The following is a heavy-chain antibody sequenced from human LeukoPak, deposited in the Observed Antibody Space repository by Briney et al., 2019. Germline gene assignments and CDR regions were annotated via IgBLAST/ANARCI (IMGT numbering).Heavy chain of an antibody. Sequence: GGSLRLSCAASGFTFSSYEMNWVRQAPGKGLEWVSYISSSGSTIYYADSVKGRFTISRDNAKNSLYLQMNSLRAEDTAVYYCARAGYSSSWYSRYFDLWGRGTLVTVSS. V-gene: IGHV3-48*03. CDR2: ISSSGSTI. CDR1: GFTFSSYE. J-gene: IGHJ2*01. D-gene: IGHD6-13*01. CDR3: ARAGYSSSWYSRYFDL.